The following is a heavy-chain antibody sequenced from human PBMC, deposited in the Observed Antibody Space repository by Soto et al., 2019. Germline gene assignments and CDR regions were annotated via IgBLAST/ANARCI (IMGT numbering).Heavy chain of an antibody. D-gene: IGHD6-19*01. V-gene: IGHV4-34*02. Sequence: QVQLQQWGAGQLKPSETLSLTCAVHGESFSGYGGPFSGYYWSWIRQTPGKGLDWIGEINHRGGTNYTPSLKSRVPISVDTSKNQFSLNLNSVTAADTAVYYCARGQRRGGSSGWSLWGQGTLVTVSS. CDR2: INHRGGT. CDR3: ARGQRRGGSSGWSL. J-gene: IGHJ4*02. CDR1: GESFSGYGGPFSGYY.